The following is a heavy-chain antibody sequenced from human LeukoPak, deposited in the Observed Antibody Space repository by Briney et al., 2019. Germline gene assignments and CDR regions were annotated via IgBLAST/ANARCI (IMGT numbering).Heavy chain of an antibody. J-gene: IGHJ4*02. CDR3: ARDRLPRSGWYHGDY. Sequence: GSLRLSCAASGFTFSDYYMSWIRQAPGKGLEWVSYISSSSSYTNYADSVKGRFTISRDNAKNSLYLQMNSLRAEDTAVYYCARDRLPRSGWYHGDYWGQGTLVTVSS. D-gene: IGHD6-19*01. CDR1: GFTFSDYY. CDR2: ISSSSSYT. V-gene: IGHV3-11*06.